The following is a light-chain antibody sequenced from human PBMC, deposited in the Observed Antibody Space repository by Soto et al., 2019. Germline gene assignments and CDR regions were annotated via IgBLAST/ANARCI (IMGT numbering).Light chain of an antibody. Sequence: EIVLTQSPGTLSLSPGERATLSCRASESVTSSYLAWYQHKPGQAPRLLIYGASSRATGITDRFSGSGSGTDFTLTISRLEPEDFAVYYCQQYGRSPRTFGQGTKVEIK. CDR2: GAS. J-gene: IGKJ1*01. CDR1: ESVTSSY. V-gene: IGKV3-20*01. CDR3: QQYGRSPRT.